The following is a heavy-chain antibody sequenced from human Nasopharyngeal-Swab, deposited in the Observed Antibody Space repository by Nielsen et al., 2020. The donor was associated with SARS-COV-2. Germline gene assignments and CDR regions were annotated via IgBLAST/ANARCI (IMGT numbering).Heavy chain of an antibody. CDR2: ISIYNADR. J-gene: IGHJ4*02. D-gene: IGHD5-18*01. Sequence: ASVKVSCKASGYSFRSYGINWVRQAPGQGLEWMGWISIYNADRNYAEKFQGRVSMTTDTSTTTASMELTSLRSDDTAVYYCARDVEEWLVVPSLSFDHWGQGTLVTVSS. CDR1: GYSFRSYG. V-gene: IGHV1-18*01. CDR3: ARDVEEWLVVPSLSFDH.